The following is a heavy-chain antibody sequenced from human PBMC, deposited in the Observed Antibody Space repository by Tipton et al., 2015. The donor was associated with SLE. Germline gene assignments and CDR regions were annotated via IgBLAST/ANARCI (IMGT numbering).Heavy chain of an antibody. CDR3: ARTNLIAARQRGVFDY. Sequence: SLRLSCTASGFSFSSFWTSWVRQAPGKGLERVASIKEDGSEKYSVDSVKGRFTISRDNAKNSLYLQMNSLRAEDTAVYYCARTNLIAARQRGVFDYWGQGTLVTVSS. CDR2: IKEDGSEK. D-gene: IGHD6-6*01. CDR1: GFSFSSFW. J-gene: IGHJ4*02. V-gene: IGHV3-7*01.